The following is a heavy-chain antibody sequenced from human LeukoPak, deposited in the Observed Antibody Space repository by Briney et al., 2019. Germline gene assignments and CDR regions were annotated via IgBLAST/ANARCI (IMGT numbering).Heavy chain of an antibody. D-gene: IGHD7-27*01. Sequence: GGSLRLSCAAPGITFSNYNMNWVRQAPGKGLEWISAITSSSSYTFYADSVKGRFTISRDNAKNSLYLQMNSLRAEDTAVYYCARDLNWETYWGQGTLVSVSS. CDR3: ARDLNWETY. V-gene: IGHV3-21*01. CDR1: GITFSNYN. CDR2: ITSSSSYT. J-gene: IGHJ4*02.